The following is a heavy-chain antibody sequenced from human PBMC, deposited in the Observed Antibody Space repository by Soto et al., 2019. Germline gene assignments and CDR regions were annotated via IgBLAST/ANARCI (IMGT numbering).Heavy chain of an antibody. CDR2: ISGSGGST. V-gene: IGHV3-23*01. D-gene: IGHD4-17*01. CDR1: GFTFSSYA. Sequence: EVQLLESGGGLVQPGGSLRLSCAASGFTFSSYAMSWVRQAPGKGLEWVSAISGSGGSTYYADSVKGRFTISRDNSKNTLYLQMNSRRAEDTAVYYCAKTTVSYRSPFDYWGQGTLVTVSS. J-gene: IGHJ4*02. CDR3: AKTTVSYRSPFDY.